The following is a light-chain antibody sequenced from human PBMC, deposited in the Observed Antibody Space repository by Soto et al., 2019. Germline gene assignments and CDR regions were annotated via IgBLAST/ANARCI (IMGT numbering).Light chain of an antibody. V-gene: IGKV3-20*01. Sequence: EIVLTQSPATLSLSLGESATISRRASQSVTNNQLAWYQQKPGQAPRLLIYGASSRATGIPDRGSGRGAGTDCTLTSSSLEPEDFAVYYCQQYGGSPWTFGQGTKVEIK. CDR1: QSVTNNQ. CDR2: GAS. CDR3: QQYGGSPWT. J-gene: IGKJ1*01.